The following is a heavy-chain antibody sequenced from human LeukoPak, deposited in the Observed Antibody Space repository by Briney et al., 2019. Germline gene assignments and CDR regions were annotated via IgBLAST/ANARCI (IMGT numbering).Heavy chain of an antibody. D-gene: IGHD1-14*01. CDR3: ARGSTGQFDP. CDR2: IYSSGST. Sequence: SETLSLTCNVSGGSIRGYYWSWIRQPPGKGLEWIGYIYSSGSTNYNPSLKSRVTMSVDTSKNQFSLKVSSVTAADTAVYYCARGSTGQFDPWGQGTLVTVSS. CDR1: GGSIRGYY. V-gene: IGHV4-59*01. J-gene: IGHJ5*02.